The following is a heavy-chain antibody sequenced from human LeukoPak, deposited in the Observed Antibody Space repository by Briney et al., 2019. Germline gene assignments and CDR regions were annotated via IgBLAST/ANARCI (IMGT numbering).Heavy chain of an antibody. CDR3: ARAGYSSGRYGDY. V-gene: IGHV4-61*02. CDR2: IYTSGST. CDR1: GGSISSGSYY. Sequence: PSQTLSLTCTVSGGSISSGSYYWSWIRQPAGKGLEWIGRIYTSGSTNYNPSLKSRVTISVDTSKNQFSLKLSSVTAADTAVYYCARAGYSSGRYGDYWGQGTLVTVSS. D-gene: IGHD6-19*01. J-gene: IGHJ4*02.